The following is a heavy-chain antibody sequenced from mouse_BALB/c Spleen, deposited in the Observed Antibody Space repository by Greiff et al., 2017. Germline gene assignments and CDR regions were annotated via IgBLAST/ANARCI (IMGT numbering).Heavy chain of an antibody. CDR3: ARGSTMVTNYYAMDY. CDR1: GYAFTNYL. V-gene: IGHV1-54*01. Sequence: QVQLQQSGAELVRPGTSVKVSCKASGYAFTNYLIEWVKQRPGQGLEWIGVINPGSGGTNYNEKFKGKASLTADKSSSTAYMQLSSLTSDDSAVYFCARGSTMVTNYYAMDYWGQGTSVTVSS. CDR2: INPGSGGT. J-gene: IGHJ4*01. D-gene: IGHD2-1*01.